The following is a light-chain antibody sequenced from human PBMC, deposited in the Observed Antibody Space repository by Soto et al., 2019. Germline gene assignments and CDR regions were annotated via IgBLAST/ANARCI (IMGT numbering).Light chain of an antibody. CDR3: LQVYSFPRT. Sequence: DIQMTQSPSSLSASVGDRVTITCRASQSISSYLNWYQQKPGKAPKLLIYAASSLQSGVPSRFSGSGSGTDFILSINNLQPEDFASYFCLQVYSFPRTFGLGTKVDIK. CDR1: QSISSY. J-gene: IGKJ1*01. CDR2: AAS. V-gene: IGKV1-39*01.